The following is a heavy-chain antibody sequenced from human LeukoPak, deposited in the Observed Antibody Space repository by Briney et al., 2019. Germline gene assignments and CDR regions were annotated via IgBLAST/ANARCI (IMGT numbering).Heavy chain of an antibody. V-gene: IGHV3-7*01. CDR1: GFTFSSYW. D-gene: IGHD2-2*01. CDR3: ARDQLVGVVVVPAAYINYYYYYYMDV. J-gene: IGHJ6*03. Sequence: GGSLRLSCAASGFTFSSYWMSWVRQAPGKGLEWVANIKQDGSEKYYVDSVKGRFTISRDNAKNSLYLQMNSLRAEDTAVYYCARDQLVGVVVVPAAYINYYYYYYMDVWGKGTTVTVSS. CDR2: IKQDGSEK.